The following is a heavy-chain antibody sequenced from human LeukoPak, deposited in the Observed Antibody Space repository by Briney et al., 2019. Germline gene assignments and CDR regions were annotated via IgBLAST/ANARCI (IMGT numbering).Heavy chain of an antibody. V-gene: IGHV1-2*06. CDR2: INPNSGGT. D-gene: IGHD6-19*01. J-gene: IGHJ4*02. CDR3: ARGLKYSSGWYLVY. Sequence: ASVKVSCKASGYTFAGYYMHWVRQAPGQGLEWMGRINPNSGGTNYAQKFQGRVTMTRDTSISTAYMELSRLRSDDTAVYYCARGLKYSSGWYLVYWGQGTLVTVSS. CDR1: GYTFAGYY.